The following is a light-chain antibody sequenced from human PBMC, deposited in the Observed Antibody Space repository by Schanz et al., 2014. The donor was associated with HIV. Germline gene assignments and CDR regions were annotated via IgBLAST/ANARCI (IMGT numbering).Light chain of an antibody. CDR2: ESS. CDR3: QQYNHYGYT. J-gene: IGKJ2*01. CDR1: QTIGRW. V-gene: IGKV1-5*03. Sequence: DVQMTQSPTTLSASVGDSVTITCRASQTIGRWLAWYQQKPGKAPKLLIYESSILESGVPSRFSGSGSGTEFTLTISSLQPDDFATYCCQQYNHYGYTFGQGTQLEIK.